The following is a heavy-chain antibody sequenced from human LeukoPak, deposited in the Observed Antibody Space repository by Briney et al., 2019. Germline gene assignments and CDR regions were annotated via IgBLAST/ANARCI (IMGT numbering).Heavy chain of an antibody. Sequence: PSETLSLTCTVSGGSISSYYWSWIRQPPGKGLEWIGYIYYSGSTNYNPSLKSRVTMSVDTSKNQFSLKLSSVTAADTAVYYCARESRYGGNYAPFDYWGQGTLVTVSS. CDR2: IYYSGST. CDR1: GGSISSYY. D-gene: IGHD4-23*01. CDR3: ARESRYGGNYAPFDY. J-gene: IGHJ4*02. V-gene: IGHV4-59*01.